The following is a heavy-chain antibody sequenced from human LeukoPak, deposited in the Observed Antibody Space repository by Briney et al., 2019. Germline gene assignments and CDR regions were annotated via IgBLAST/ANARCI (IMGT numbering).Heavy chain of an antibody. J-gene: IGHJ5*02. Sequence: RASVKVSCTASGYTFTGYYMHWVRQAPGQGLEWMGWINPNSGGTNYAQKLQGRVTMTRDMSISTAYMELSRLRSDDTAVYYCARDRGVVNNWFDPWGQGTLVTVSS. CDR2: INPNSGGT. CDR1: GYTFTGYY. V-gene: IGHV1-2*02. D-gene: IGHD3-3*01. CDR3: ARDRGVVNNWFDP.